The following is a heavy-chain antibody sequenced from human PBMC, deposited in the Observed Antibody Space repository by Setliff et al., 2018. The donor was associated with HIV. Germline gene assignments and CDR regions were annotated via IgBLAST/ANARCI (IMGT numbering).Heavy chain of an antibody. Sequence: GGSLRLSCAASGFRFRSYWMSWVRQAPRKGLESVANVKQDGTETLYVDSVKGRFTISRDNANNLVYLQMNSLRVEDTAVYFCARWGSGSYERVFDYWGQGMLVTVSS. V-gene: IGHV3-7*01. CDR3: ARWGSGSYERVFDY. J-gene: IGHJ4*02. CDR1: GFRFRSYW. CDR2: VKQDGTET. D-gene: IGHD1-26*01.